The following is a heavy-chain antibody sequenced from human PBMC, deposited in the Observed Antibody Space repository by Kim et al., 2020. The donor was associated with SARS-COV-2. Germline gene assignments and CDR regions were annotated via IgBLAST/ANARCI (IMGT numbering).Heavy chain of an antibody. CDR3: ARGGQWLGN. J-gene: IGHJ4*02. Sequence: ASTNSNPSLKSRVIISVDTSRSQFSLKLSSVTAADTAVYYCARGGQWLGNWGQGTLVTVSS. CDR2: AST. V-gene: IGHV4-59*09. D-gene: IGHD6-19*01.